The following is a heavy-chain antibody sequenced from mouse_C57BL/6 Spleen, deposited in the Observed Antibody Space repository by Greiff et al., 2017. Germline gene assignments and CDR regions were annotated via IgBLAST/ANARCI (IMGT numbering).Heavy chain of an antibody. D-gene: IGHD2-3*01. Sequence: QVQLQQPGAELVRPGTSVKLSCKASGYTFTSYWMHWVKQRPGQGLEWIGVIDPSDSYTNYNQKFKGKATLTVDTSSSTAYMQLSSLTSEDSAVYYCALYDGYYVRGSYAMDYWGQGTSVTVSS. J-gene: IGHJ4*01. V-gene: IGHV1-59*01. CDR3: ALYDGYYVRGSYAMDY. CDR1: GYTFTSYW. CDR2: IDPSDSYT.